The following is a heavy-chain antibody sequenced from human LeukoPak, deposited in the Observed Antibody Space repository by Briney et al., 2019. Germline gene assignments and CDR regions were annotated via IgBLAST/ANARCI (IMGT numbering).Heavy chain of an antibody. V-gene: IGHV3-66*04. Sequence: PGGSLRLSCAASGFTFSSYWMSWVRQAPGKGLEWVSMIYPSGNTFYTDSVKGRFTISRDNSRNTLDLQMNSLRAEDTAVYYCARRGHGYGSPFDYWGQGTLVTVSS. CDR2: IYPSGNT. D-gene: IGHD5-18*01. J-gene: IGHJ4*02. CDR1: GFTFSSYW. CDR3: ARRGHGYGSPFDY.